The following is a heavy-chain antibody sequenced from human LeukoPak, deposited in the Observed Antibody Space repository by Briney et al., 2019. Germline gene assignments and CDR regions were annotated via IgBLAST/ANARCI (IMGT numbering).Heavy chain of an antibody. CDR2: IIPNTGAT. V-gene: IGHV1-2*02. CDR1: GYTFTDYY. CDR3: AGDLRSPGGREAFDI. J-gene: IGHJ3*02. Sequence: ASVKVSCKASGYTFTDYYIHWVRQAPGQGLEWMGWIIPNTGATNSAHKFQDRVFMTRDTSVSTAYMELYSLTSDDTAVYYCAGDLRSPGGREAFDIWGQGTMVTVSS. D-gene: IGHD3-16*01.